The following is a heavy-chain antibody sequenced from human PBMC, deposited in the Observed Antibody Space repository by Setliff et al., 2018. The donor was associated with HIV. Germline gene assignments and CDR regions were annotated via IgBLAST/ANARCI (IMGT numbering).Heavy chain of an antibody. Sequence: GGSLRLSCAASGFTFNKAWMNWVRQAPGKGLEWVGRIKSKPDGGTTDYAAPVKGRFTISIDDSKTTLYLQMNSLKTEDTAVYYCTTIQKLTTPVDYWGKGTTVTVSS. CDR2: IKSKPDGGTT. V-gene: IGHV3-15*07. J-gene: IGHJ6*04. CDR3: TTIQKLTTPVDY. CDR1: GFTFNKAW. D-gene: IGHD4-17*01.